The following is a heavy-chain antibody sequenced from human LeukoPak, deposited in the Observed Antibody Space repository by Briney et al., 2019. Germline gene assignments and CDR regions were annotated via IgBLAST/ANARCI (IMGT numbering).Heavy chain of an antibody. Sequence: PSQTLSLTCTVSGGSISSGDYYWSWIRQPPGKGLEWIGYIYYSGSTYYNPSLKSRVTISVDTSKNQFSLKLSSVTAADTAVYYCARVGGYPPSYYFDYWGQGTLVTVSS. V-gene: IGHV4-30-4*01. J-gene: IGHJ4*02. D-gene: IGHD3-16*02. CDR1: GGSISSGDYY. CDR2: IYYSGST. CDR3: ARVGGYPPSYYFDY.